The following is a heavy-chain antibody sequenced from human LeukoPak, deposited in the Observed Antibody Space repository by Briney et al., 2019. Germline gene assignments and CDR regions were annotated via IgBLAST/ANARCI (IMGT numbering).Heavy chain of an antibody. Sequence: PGGSRRLSCAASGFTFSSYAMHWVRQAPGKGLEWVAVISYDGSNKYYADSVKGRFTISRDNSKNTLYLQMNSLRAEDTAVYYPLIPAAIPGGQGTLVTVSS. CDR3: LIPAAIP. CDR1: GFTFSSYA. V-gene: IGHV3-30*04. J-gene: IGHJ5*02. D-gene: IGHD2-2*01. CDR2: ISYDGSNK.